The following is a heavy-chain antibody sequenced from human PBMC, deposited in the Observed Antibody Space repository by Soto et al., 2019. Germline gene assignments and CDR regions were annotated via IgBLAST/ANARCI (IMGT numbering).Heavy chain of an antibody. CDR1: GYTITSHY. CDR3: VRELRVFYYYRSGSLPVAFDF. Sequence: ASEKVSCKASGYTITSHYMHCVRQALGQRLKRMGIINPSGGSTSYAQKFQGRVTMTRDTSTSTVNMELSSMRSEDTDVYYFVRELRVFYYYRSGSLPVAFDFWSQGTMVTVS. D-gene: IGHD3-22*01. J-gene: IGHJ3*01. CDR2: INPSGGST. V-gene: IGHV1-46*03.